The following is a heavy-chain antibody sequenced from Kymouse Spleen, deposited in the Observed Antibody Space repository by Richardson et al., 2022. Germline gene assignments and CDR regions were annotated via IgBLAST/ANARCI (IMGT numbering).Heavy chain of an antibody. J-gene: IGHJ6*02. V-gene: IGHV3-30*18. CDR3: AKKVTTWDYYYGMDV. CDR1: GFTFSSYG. Sequence: QVQLVESGGGVVQPGRSLRLSCAASGFTFSSYGMHWVRQAPGKGLEWVAVISYDGSNKYYADSVKGRFTISRDNSKNTLYLQMNSLRAEDTAVYYCAKKVTTWDYYYGMDVWGQGTTVTVSS. D-gene: IGHD4-11,IGHD4-11*01. CDR2: ISYDGSNK.